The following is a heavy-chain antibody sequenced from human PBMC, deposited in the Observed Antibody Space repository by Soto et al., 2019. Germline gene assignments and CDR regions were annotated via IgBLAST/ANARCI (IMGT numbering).Heavy chain of an antibody. D-gene: IGHD2-15*01. CDR2: IYHSGST. CDR1: GYSISSGYY. J-gene: IGHJ4*02. Sequence: PSETLSLTCAVSGYSISSGYYWGWIRQPPGKGLEWIGSIYHSGSTYYNPSLKSRVTISVDTSKNQFSLKLSSVTAADTAVYYCAREFWVVADKLDYWGQGTLVTVYS. V-gene: IGHV4-38-2*01. CDR3: AREFWVVADKLDY.